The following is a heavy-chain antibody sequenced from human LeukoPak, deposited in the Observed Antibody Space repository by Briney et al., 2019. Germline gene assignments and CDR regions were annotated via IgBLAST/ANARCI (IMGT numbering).Heavy chain of an antibody. CDR3: ARDRAGAYSSGWYFDY. CDR1: GFTFSDYY. V-gene: IGHV3-11*04. J-gene: IGHJ4*02. Sequence: GGSLRLSCAASGFTFSDYYMSWIRQAPGKGLEWVSYISSSGSTIYYADSVKGRFTISRDNAKNSLYLQMNSLRAEDTAVYYCARDRAGAYSSGWYFDYWGQGTLVTVSS. CDR2: ISSSGSTI. D-gene: IGHD6-25*01.